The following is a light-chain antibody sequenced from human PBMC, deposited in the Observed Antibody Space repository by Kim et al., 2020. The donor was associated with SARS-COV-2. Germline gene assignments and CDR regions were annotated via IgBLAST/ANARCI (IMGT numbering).Light chain of an antibody. CDR3: QQYGSSPWT. CDR1: QTISGSY. CDR2: AAS. V-gene: IGKV3-20*01. Sequence: GERATLSGRASQTISGSYLAWYQQKPGQAPRLLIYAASSRDTDIPVRFSGSGSGTDFTLTISRLEAEDFAVYYCQQYGSSPWTFGQGTKVDIK. J-gene: IGKJ1*01.